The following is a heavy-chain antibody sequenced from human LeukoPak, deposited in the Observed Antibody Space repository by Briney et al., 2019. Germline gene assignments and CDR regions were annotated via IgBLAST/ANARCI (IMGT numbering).Heavy chain of an antibody. CDR3: AKTGLLDALDI. CDR2: IRVDGSDK. D-gene: IGHD5/OR15-5a*01. CDR1: GFTFSSYD. V-gene: IGHV3-30*02. Sequence: PGGSLRLSWAASGFTFSSYDMNWVRQAPGKGLEWVAFIRVDGSDKYYADSVKGRFTISRDNSKNTLYLQMNSLRSEDTAVYYCAKTGLLDALDIWGQGTMVTISS. J-gene: IGHJ3*02.